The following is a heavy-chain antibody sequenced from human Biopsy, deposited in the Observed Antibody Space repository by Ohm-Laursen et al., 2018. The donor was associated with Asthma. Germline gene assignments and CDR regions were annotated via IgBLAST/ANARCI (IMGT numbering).Heavy chain of an antibody. CDR2: IIPIFGPT. CDR1: GGTFSSNS. D-gene: IGHD2-2*01. V-gene: IGHV1-69*13. J-gene: IGHJ4*02. Sequence: SVKVSCKASGGTFSSNSINWARQAPGQGLEWMGRIIPIFGPTNYAQKFQGRVTISADDSTSTAYMELSSLSSEDTALYYCARGPEYVRSSGALDYWGQGTLVTGSS. CDR3: ARGPEYVRSSGALDY.